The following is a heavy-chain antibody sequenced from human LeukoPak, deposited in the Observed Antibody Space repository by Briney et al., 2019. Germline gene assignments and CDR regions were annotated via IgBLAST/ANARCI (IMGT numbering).Heavy chain of an antibody. Sequence: SVKVSCKASGGTFSSYAISWVRQAPGQGLEWMGRIIPILGIANYAQKFQGRVTITADKSTSTAYTELRSLRSDDTAVYYCARDLYQLPFNWFDPWGQGTLVTVSS. V-gene: IGHV1-69*04. CDR1: GGTFSSYA. D-gene: IGHD2-2*01. CDR2: IIPILGIA. J-gene: IGHJ5*02. CDR3: ARDLYQLPFNWFDP.